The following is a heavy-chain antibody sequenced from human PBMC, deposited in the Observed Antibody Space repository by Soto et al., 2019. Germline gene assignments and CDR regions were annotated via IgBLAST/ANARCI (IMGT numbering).Heavy chain of an antibody. D-gene: IGHD3-22*01. CDR1: GGSFSGYY. CDR3: FEYSSGYYGTFDY. J-gene: IGHJ4*02. Sequence: SETLSLTCAVYGGSFSGYYWSWIRQPPGKGLEWIGEINHSGSTNYNPSLKSRVTISVDTSKNQFSLKLSSVTAADTAVYYCFEYSSGYYGTFDYWGQGTLVTVSS. V-gene: IGHV4-34*01. CDR2: INHSGST.